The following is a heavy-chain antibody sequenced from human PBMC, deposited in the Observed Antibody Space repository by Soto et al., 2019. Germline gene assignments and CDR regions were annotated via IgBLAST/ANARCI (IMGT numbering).Heavy chain of an antibody. Sequence: QVQLVQSGAEVKKPGSSVKVSCKASGGTFSSYAISWVRQAPGQGLEWMGGIIPIFGTANYAQKFQGRVTITADESTSTGYMELSSLRSEDTAVYYCARVRDYYGSGSYWGFDYWGQGTLVTVSS. J-gene: IGHJ4*02. D-gene: IGHD3-10*01. CDR3: ARVRDYYGSGSYWGFDY. CDR1: GGTFSSYA. V-gene: IGHV1-69*01. CDR2: IIPIFGTA.